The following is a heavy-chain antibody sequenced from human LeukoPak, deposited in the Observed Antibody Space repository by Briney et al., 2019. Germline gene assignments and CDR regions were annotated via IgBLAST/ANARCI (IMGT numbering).Heavy chain of an antibody. D-gene: IGHD3-10*01. Sequence: SETLSLTCTVSGGSISSYYWSWIRQPPGKGLEWIGYIYYSGSTNYNPSLKSRVTISVDTSKNQFSLKLSSVTAADTAVYYCAGPYYYGSGSYYTPLFDYWGQGTLVTVSS. CDR3: AGPYYYGSGSYYTPLFDY. CDR2: IYYSGST. V-gene: IGHV4-59*08. J-gene: IGHJ4*02. CDR1: GGSISSYY.